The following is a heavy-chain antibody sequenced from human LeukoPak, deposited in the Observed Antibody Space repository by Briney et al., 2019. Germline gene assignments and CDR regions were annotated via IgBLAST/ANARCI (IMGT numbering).Heavy chain of an antibody. J-gene: IGHJ3*02. CDR1: GGSISNYY. D-gene: IGHD4-17*01. CDR2: IYYSGFT. CDR3: ARERTVTDAFDI. V-gene: IGHV4-59*01. Sequence: SETLSLTCTVSGGSISNYYRTWIRQPPGKGLEWIGYIYYSGFTNYNPSLKSRVTISVDTSKNQFSLKLSSVTAADTAVYYCARERTVTDAFDIWGQGTMVTVSS.